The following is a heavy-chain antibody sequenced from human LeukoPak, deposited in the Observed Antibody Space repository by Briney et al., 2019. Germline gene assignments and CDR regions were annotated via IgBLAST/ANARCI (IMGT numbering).Heavy chain of an antibody. D-gene: IGHD3-22*01. CDR2: ISSTSIYT. CDR3: AREIGPQDY. J-gene: IGHJ4*02. Sequence: PGGSLRLSCAASGFPFSGYTMNWVRQAPEKGLEWVSSISSTSIYTYYADSVRGRFTVSRDNAKSSLYLQINSLRTEDTAVYYCAREIGPQDYWGQGTLVTVSS. V-gene: IGHV3-21*06. CDR1: GFPFSGYT.